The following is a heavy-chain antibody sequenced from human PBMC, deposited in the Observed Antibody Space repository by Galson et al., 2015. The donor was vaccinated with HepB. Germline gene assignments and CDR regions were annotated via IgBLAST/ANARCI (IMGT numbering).Heavy chain of an antibody. J-gene: IGHJ4*02. CDR1: GFTFSSYA. Sequence: SLRLSCAASGFTFSSYAMSWVRQAPGKGLEWVSAISGSGGSTYYADSVKGRFTISRDNSKNTLYLQMNSLRAEDTAVYYCAKVKAPMYSSSWYYFDYWGQGTLVTVSS. CDR3: AKVKAPMYSSSWYYFDY. V-gene: IGHV3-23*01. CDR2: ISGSGGST. D-gene: IGHD6-13*01.